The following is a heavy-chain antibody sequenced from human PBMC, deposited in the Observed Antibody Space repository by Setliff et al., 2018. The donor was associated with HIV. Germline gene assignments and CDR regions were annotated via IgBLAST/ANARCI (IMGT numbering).Heavy chain of an antibody. J-gene: IGHJ4*02. D-gene: IGHD6-19*01. CDR1: GYSISSGYY. V-gene: IGHV4-38-2*01. Sequence: PSETLSLTCAVSGYSISSGYYWGWIRQPPGKGLEWIGCIYQSGSTYYNVSLKSRVIISVDTSKNQFSLKLNSVTAADTAIYYCARHRAVAGANYFDSWGQGTLVTVSS. CDR3: ARHRAVAGANYFDS. CDR2: IYQSGST.